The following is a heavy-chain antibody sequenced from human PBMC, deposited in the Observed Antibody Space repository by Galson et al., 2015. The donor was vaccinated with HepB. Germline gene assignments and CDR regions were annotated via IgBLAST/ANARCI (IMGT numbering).Heavy chain of an antibody. Sequence: QSGAEVKKPGESLKISCKASGYTFTSYYMHWVRQAPGQGLEWMGIINPSGGSTSYAQKFQGRVTMTRDTSTSTVYMELSSLRSEDTAVYYCAREGAAGPHDYWGQGTLVTVSS. CDR1: GYTFTSYY. D-gene: IGHD6-19*01. J-gene: IGHJ4*02. V-gene: IGHV1-46*03. CDR2: INPSGGST. CDR3: AREGAAGPHDY.